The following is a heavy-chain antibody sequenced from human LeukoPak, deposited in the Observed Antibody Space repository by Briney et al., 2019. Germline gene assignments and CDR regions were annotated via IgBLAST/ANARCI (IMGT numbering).Heavy chain of an antibody. J-gene: IGHJ4*02. CDR3: TTYTVGATTSHFDN. Sequence: GGSLRLSCAASGFTFSNAWMSWVRQAPGKGLEWVGRIKSKTDGGTTDYAAPVKGTFTISRDDSKNTLYLQLNSLKTEDTAVYYCTTYTVGATTSHFDNWGQGTQVTVSS. CDR2: IKSKTDGGTT. V-gene: IGHV3-15*01. CDR1: GFTFSNAW. D-gene: IGHD1-26*01.